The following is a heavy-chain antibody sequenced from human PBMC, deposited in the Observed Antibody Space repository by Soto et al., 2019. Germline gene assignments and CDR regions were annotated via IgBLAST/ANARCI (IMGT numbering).Heavy chain of an antibody. D-gene: IGHD1-1*01. CDR3: ARTGYYYYYMDV. CDR1: GFTFSSYW. Sequence: EVQLVESGGGLVQPGGSLRLSCAASGFTFSSYWMHWVRQAPGKGLVWVSRINSDGSSTSYADSVKGRFTISRDNAKNTLYLQMNRLRAEDTSVYYCARTGYYYYYMDVWGKGTTVTVSS. V-gene: IGHV3-74*01. J-gene: IGHJ6*03. CDR2: INSDGSST.